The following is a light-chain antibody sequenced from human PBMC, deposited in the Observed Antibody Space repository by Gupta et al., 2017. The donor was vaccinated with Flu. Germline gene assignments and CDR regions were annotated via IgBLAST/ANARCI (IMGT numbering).Light chain of an antibody. V-gene: IGKV1-5*03. CDR2: RES. J-gene: IGKJ1*01. CDR1: QSVSDW. Sequence: GDRVTITCRASQSVSDWLAWYQQKPGKAPKLLIYRESTLESGVPSRFSGSRSGTEFTLTINSLQPDDFATYYCQQYDRFSWTFGQGTKVE. CDR3: QQYDRFSWT.